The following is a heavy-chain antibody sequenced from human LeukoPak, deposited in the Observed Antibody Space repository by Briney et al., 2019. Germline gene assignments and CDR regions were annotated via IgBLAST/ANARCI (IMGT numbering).Heavy chain of an antibody. D-gene: IGHD6-19*01. Sequence: GGSLRLSCVISGFNLDDYAMHWVRQAPGKGLEWISLISWNSGTIGYADSVKGRFTISRDNANNFLYLQMNSLRAEDTALYYCARAYKDRSLAGKKEFFQHWGQGTLVTVSS. CDR1: GFNLDDYA. CDR3: ARAYKDRSLAGKKEFFQH. CDR2: ISWNSGTI. J-gene: IGHJ1*01. V-gene: IGHV3-9*01.